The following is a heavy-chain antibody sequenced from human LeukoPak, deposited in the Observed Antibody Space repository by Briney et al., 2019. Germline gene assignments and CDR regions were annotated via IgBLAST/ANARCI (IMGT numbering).Heavy chain of an antibody. CDR1: GFRFSDYY. CDR3: ARAGTAMDVDY. Sequence: QPGGSLRLSCAASGFRFSDYYMSWIRQAPGKGLEWVSYISSGSSYTNYADSVKGRFTISRDNAKNSLYLQMNRLRAEDTAVYYCARAGTAMDVDYWGQGTLVTVSS. V-gene: IGHV3-11*05. CDR2: ISSGSSYT. D-gene: IGHD5-18*01. J-gene: IGHJ4*02.